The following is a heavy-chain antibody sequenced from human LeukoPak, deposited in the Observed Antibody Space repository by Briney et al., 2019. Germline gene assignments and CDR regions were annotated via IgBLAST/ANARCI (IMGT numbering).Heavy chain of an antibody. Sequence: GGSLRLSCAASGFTFSTYAMNWVRQAPGKGLEWVAGISGSGDNTYHADSVKGRFTISRDNAKNTLYLQMNSLRAEDTAVYYCARHLNYYLDYWGQGTLVTVSS. CDR1: GFTFSTYA. V-gene: IGHV3-23*01. CDR3: ARHLNYYLDY. CDR2: ISGSGDNT. J-gene: IGHJ4*02. D-gene: IGHD3-10*01.